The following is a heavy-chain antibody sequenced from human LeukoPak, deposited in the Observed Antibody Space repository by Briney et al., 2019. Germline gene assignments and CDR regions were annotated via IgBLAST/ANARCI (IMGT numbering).Heavy chain of an antibody. V-gene: IGHV3-23*01. D-gene: IGHD3-22*01. CDR3: AKMLLIYYDTSGGAFDI. J-gene: IGHJ3*02. Sequence: GGSLRLSCAASGFTFSKFWVSWVRQAPGKGLEWVSAISGSGVNTYYADSVKGRFTISRDNSKNTPYLQMNSLRAEDTAVYYCAKMLLIYYDTSGGAFDIWGQGTMVTVSS. CDR2: ISGSGVNT. CDR1: GFTFSKFW.